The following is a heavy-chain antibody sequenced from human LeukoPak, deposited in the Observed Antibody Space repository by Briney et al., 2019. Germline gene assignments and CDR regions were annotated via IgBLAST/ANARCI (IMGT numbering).Heavy chain of an antibody. Sequence: SETLSLTCTVSGYSISSGYYWGWIRQPPGKGLEWIGSIYHSGRTFYNPSLKSRVTISVDTSKNQFSLKLSSVTAADTAVYYCARDKLGDYYDSSGLESEGPYYCYFDLWGRGTLVTVSS. CDR2: IYHSGRT. CDR3: ARDKLGDYYDSSGLESEGPYYCYFDL. V-gene: IGHV4-38-2*02. CDR1: GYSISSGYY. D-gene: IGHD3-22*01. J-gene: IGHJ2*01.